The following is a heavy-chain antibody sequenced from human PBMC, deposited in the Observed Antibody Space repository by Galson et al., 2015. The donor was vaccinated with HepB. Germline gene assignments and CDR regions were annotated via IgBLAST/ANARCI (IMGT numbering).Heavy chain of an antibody. V-gene: IGHV3-30*01. CDR3: ARDSNWNFDY. J-gene: IGHJ4*02. CDR1: GFTFTSYN. Sequence: SLRLSCATSGFTFTSYNMNWVRQSPVKGLEWLAIISDGGKTGFYADSVKGRFTISRDNSKNTLSLQMNSLRPEDTAVYYCARDSNWNFDYWGQGTLVTVSS. CDR2: ISDGGKTG. D-gene: IGHD3-3*01.